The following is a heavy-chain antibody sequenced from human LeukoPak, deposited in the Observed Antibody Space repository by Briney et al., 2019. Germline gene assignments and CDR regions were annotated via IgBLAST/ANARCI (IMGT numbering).Heavy chain of an antibody. CDR1: GFTFSNYW. Sequence: PGGSLRLSCATSGFTFSNYWMHWVRQAPGKGLVWVSHINNDGTSTSYADSVKGRFTISRDNAKNTLYLQMNSLRAEDAAVYYCAKAPVTSCRGAFCYPFDYWGQGTLVTVSS. J-gene: IGHJ4*02. CDR3: AKAPVTSCRGAFCYPFDY. V-gene: IGHV3-74*01. CDR2: INNDGTST. D-gene: IGHD2-15*01.